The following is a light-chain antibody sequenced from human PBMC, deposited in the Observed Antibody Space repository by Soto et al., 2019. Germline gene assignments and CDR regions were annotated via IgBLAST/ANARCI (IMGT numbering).Light chain of an antibody. CDR1: SSDVGGYNY. CDR3: TSYAGSNNV. Sequence: QPVLTQPPSASGSTGQSVTIPCTGTSSDVGGYNYVSWYQQHPGKAPKLMIYEVSKRPSGVPDRFSGPKSGNTASLTVSGLQAEDDADYYCTSYAGSNNVFGTGTKVTVL. V-gene: IGLV2-8*01. CDR2: EVS. J-gene: IGLJ1*01.